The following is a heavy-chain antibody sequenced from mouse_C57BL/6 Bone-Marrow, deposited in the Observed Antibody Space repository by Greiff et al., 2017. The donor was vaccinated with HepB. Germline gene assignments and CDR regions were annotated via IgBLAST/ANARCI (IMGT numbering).Heavy chain of an antibody. CDR2: IHPNSGST. CDR1: GYTFTSYW. J-gene: IGHJ3*01. V-gene: IGHV1-64*01. D-gene: IGHD2-1*01. CDR3: ARGDLLWYLWFAY. Sequence: QVQLKQPGAELVKPGASVKLSCKASGYTFTSYWMHWVKQRPGQGLEWIGMIHPNSGSTNYNEKFKSKATLTVDKSSSTAYMQLSSLTSEDSAVYYCARGDLLWYLWFAYWGQGTLVTVSA.